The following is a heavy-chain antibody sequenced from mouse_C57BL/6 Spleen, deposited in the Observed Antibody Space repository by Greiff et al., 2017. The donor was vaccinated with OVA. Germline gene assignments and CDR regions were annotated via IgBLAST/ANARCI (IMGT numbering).Heavy chain of an antibody. D-gene: IGHD3-3*01. V-gene: IGHV1-15*01. CDR2: IDPETGGT. CDR1: GYTFTDYE. J-gene: IGHJ2*01. Sequence: VQLQQSGAELVRPGASVTLSCKASGYTFTDYEMHWVKQTPVHGLEWIGAIDPETGGTAYNQKFKGKAILTADKSSSTAYMELRSLTSEDSAVYYCTRGRNLDIDYWGQGTTLTVSS. CDR3: TRGRNLDIDY.